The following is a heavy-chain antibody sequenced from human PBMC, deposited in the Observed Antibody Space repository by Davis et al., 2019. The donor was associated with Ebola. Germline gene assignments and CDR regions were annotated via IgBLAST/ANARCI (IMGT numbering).Heavy chain of an antibody. CDR2: FYYTGST. D-gene: IGHD3-9*01. CDR3: ARDNLTGYYRGRFDS. J-gene: IGHJ5*01. CDR1: GGSVSSGNFY. Sequence: MPSETLSLTCIVSGGSVSSGNFYWNWIRQSPGKGPEWIGYFYYTGSTIYNPSLKSRVTISVDTSKNQFSLKLSSVTAADTAVYYCARDNLTGYYRGRFDSWGQGTLVTVSS. V-gene: IGHV4-61*01.